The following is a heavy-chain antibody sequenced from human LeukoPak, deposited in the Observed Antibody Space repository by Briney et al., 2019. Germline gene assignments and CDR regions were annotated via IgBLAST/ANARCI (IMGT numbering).Heavy chain of an antibody. D-gene: IGHD3-10*01. CDR1: GFTFSSYE. J-gene: IGHJ6*02. CDR2: ISSSGSTI. CDR3: ARDREHGSGGGYGMDV. V-gene: IGHV3-48*03. Sequence: GGSLRLSCAASGFTFSSYEMNWVRQAPGKGLEWVSYISSSGSTIYYADSVKGRFTISRDNAKNSLYLQMNSLRAEDTAVYYCARDREHGSGGGYGMDVWGQGTTVTVSS.